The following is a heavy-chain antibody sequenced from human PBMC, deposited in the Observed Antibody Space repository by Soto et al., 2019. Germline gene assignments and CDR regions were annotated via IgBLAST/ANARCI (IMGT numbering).Heavy chain of an antibody. CDR3: VRESHGDY. J-gene: IGHJ4*02. CDR1: GFTFSNYW. Sequence: EVQLVESGGGLVQPGGSLRLSCAGSGFTFSNYWMHWVRQAPGKGLEWVSRIDHDGPTDYADSVRGRFTISRDNAENTLYLQLNSLRPEDTAVYYCVRESHGDYWGQGPLVTVSS. CDR2: IDHDGPT. V-gene: IGHV3-74*01.